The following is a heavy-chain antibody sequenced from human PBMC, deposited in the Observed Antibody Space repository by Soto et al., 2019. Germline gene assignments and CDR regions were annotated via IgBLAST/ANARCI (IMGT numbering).Heavy chain of an antibody. J-gene: IGHJ4*02. Sequence: PSETLSLTCAVYGGSFSGYYWSWIRQPPGKGLEWIGYIYYSGSTNYNPSLKSRVTISVDTSKNQFSLKLSSVTAADTAVYYCARERWQGPTGGIDYWGQGTLVTVSS. V-gene: IGHV4-59*01. CDR2: IYYSGST. CDR3: ARERWQGPTGGIDY. D-gene: IGHD3-16*01. CDR1: GGSFSGYY.